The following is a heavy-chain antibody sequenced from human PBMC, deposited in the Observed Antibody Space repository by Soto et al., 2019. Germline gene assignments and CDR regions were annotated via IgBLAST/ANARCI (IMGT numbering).Heavy chain of an antibody. CDR1: SA. CDR2: INAGNGNT. CDR3: ASSQWLTFYDY. J-gene: IGHJ4*02. V-gene: IGHV1-3*01. D-gene: IGHD3-22*01. Sequence: SAVSWSFQAPGQRLEWMGWINAGNGNTKYSQKFQGRVTITRDTSASTAYMELSSLRSEDTAVYYCASSQWLTFYDYWGQGTLVTVSS.